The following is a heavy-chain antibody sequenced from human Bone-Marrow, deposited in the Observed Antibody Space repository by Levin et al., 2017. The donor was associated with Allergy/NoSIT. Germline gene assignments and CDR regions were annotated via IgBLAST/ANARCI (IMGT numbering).Heavy chain of an antibody. V-gene: IGHV3-23*01. J-gene: IGHJ5*02. CDR3: AKGGSFYPHYNWFDP. D-gene: IGHD1-26*01. CDR1: GFTFGSYA. CDR2: ISGSGGST. Sequence: GASVKVSCAASGFTFGSYAMSWVRQAPGKGLEWVSGISGSGGSTYYADSVKGRFTISRDKSKNTLVLQMNSLRAEDTAVYYCAKGGSFYPHYNWFDPWGQGTLVTVSS.